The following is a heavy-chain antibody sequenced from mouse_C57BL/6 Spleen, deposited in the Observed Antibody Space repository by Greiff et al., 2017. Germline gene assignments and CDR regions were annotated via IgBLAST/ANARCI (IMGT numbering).Heavy chain of an antibody. V-gene: IGHV7-3*01. CDR2: IRNKANGYTT. D-gene: IGHD4-1*02. CDR3: ARYPTTGTFDY. CDR1: GFTFTDYY. J-gene: IGHJ2*01. Sequence: DVHLVESGGGLVQPGGSLSLSCAASGFTFTDYYMSWVRQPPGKALEWLGFIRNKANGYTTEYSASVKGRFTISRDNSQSILYLQMNALGAEDSATYYCARYPTTGTFDYWGQGTTLTVSS.